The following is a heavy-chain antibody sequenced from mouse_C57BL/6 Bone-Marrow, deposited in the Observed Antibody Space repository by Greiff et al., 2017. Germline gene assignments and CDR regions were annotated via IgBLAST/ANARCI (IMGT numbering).Heavy chain of an antibody. Sequence: VQLQQPGAELVKPGASVNLSCKASGYTFTSYWMHWVKQRPGRGLEWIGRIDPNSGGTKYNEKFTSKATLTVDKPSSTAYMQLRSLTSEDSAVYYCARSRWLLLNAMDYWGQGTSVTVSS. CDR2: IDPNSGGT. J-gene: IGHJ4*01. V-gene: IGHV1-72*01. CDR3: ARSRWLLLNAMDY. D-gene: IGHD2-3*01. CDR1: GYTFTSYW.